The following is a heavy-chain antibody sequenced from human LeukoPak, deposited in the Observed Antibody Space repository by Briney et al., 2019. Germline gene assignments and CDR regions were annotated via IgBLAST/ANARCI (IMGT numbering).Heavy chain of an antibody. Sequence: GGSLRPSCAASGFTFSSYWMSWVRQAPGKGLEWVANIKEDGSEKYYVDSVKGRFTISRDNAKNTLYLQMNSLRGEDTAVYYCARGASNRFDYWGQGTLVTVSS. CDR2: IKEDGSEK. J-gene: IGHJ4*02. D-gene: IGHD1-14*01. CDR3: ARGASNRFDY. CDR1: GFTFSSYW. V-gene: IGHV3-7*01.